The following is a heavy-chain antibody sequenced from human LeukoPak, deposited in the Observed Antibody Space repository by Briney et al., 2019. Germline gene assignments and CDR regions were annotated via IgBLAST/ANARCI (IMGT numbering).Heavy chain of an antibody. CDR3: ARTSHYYGSSGYYSPFDY. CDR1: GDSISGYY. D-gene: IGHD3-22*01. CDR2: VHYSGST. J-gene: IGHJ4*02. Sequence: SETLSLTCTVSGDSISGYYWNWIRQPPGKGLEWIGFVHYSGSTNYNPFLKSRVTISVDISKNQFSLNLTSVTAADTAVYYCARTSHYYGSSGYYSPFDYWGQGTLVTVSS. V-gene: IGHV4-59*12.